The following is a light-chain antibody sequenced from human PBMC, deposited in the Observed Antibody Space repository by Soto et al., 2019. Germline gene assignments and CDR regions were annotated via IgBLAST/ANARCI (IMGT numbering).Light chain of an antibody. Sequence: EIVLTQSPATLSLSPGERATLSCRAIQSVSSSYLAWYQQKPGQAPRLLIYGASSRATGIPDRFSGSGSGTEFTLTISSLQSEDFAVYYCQQYNNWPPITFGQGTRLEIK. CDR3: QQYNNWPPIT. CDR1: QSVSSSY. V-gene: IGKV3-20*01. CDR2: GAS. J-gene: IGKJ5*01.